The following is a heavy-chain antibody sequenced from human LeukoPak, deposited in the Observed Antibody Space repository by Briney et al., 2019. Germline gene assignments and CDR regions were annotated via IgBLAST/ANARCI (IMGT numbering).Heavy chain of an antibody. CDR3: ARDHRETYYYDSSGYYSDY. D-gene: IGHD3-22*01. CDR2: ISAYNGNT. CDR1: GYTFTSYG. Sequence: ASVKVSCKASGYTFTSYGISWVRQAPGQGLEWMGWISAYNGNTNYAQKLQGRITMTTDTSTSTAYMELRSLRSDDTAVYYCARDHRETYYYDSSGYYSDYWGQGTLVTVS. J-gene: IGHJ4*02. V-gene: IGHV1-18*01.